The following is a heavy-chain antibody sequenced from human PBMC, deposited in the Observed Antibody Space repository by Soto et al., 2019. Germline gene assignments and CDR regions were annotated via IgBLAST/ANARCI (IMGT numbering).Heavy chain of an antibody. CDR2: INHSGST. J-gene: IGHJ6*03. D-gene: IGHD4-17*01. V-gene: IGHV4-34*01. CDR1: GGSFSGYC. CDR3: ARGGDGDYALLYMDV. Sequence: PSETLSLTCAVYGGSFSGYCWSWIRQPPGKGLEWIGEINHSGSTNYNPSLKSRVTISVDTSKNQFSLKLSSVTAADTAVYYCARGGDGDYALLYMDVWGKGTTVTVSS.